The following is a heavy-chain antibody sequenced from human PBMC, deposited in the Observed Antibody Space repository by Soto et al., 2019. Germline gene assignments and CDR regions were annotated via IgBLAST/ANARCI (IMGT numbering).Heavy chain of an antibody. V-gene: IGHV3-9*01. J-gene: IGHJ5*02. Sequence: SRRLSFAASGFTFDDYAMDWVRPAPGKGLEWVSSISWNSNDIEYADSVKGRFTISRDNAKNSLYLQMNSLRTEDTALYYCAKDGARYGDSITPNLFDPWGQGTLVTVSS. CDR1: GFTFDDYA. D-gene: IGHD4-17*01. CDR2: ISWNSNDI. CDR3: AKDGARYGDSITPNLFDP.